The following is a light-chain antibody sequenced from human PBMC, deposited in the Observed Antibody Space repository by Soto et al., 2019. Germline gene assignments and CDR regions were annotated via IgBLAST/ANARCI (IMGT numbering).Light chain of an antibody. V-gene: IGKV3D-15*01. CDR1: QSISSN. Sequence: EIVMTQSPATLSVSPGERATLSCRASQSISSNLAWYQQKPGQAPSLLLYGVPTRATGIPTRFSGSGSGTEFTLTISSLQSEDFAIYYCQQYNNWPRTFGPGTKVDFQ. CDR2: GVP. J-gene: IGKJ3*01. CDR3: QQYNNWPRT.